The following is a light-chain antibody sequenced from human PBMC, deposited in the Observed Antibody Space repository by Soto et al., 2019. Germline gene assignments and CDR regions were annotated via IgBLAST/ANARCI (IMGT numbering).Light chain of an antibody. CDR1: QTITTY. Sequence: EIQMTQSPSSLSASVGDRVTITCRASQTITTYLNWYQQKPGKAPKLLIYGASSLQSGVPSRFTGSGSGTDFILTISSLQPEDSATYHCQQSHSTPWTFGQGTKVEIK. V-gene: IGKV1-39*01. CDR2: GAS. J-gene: IGKJ1*01. CDR3: QQSHSTPWT.